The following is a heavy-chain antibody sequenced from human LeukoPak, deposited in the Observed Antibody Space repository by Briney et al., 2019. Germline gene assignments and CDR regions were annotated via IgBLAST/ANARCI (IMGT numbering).Heavy chain of an antibody. Sequence: GGSLRLSCAASGFTFSSYWMHWVRQAPGKGLVWVSRIKSDDSSTSYADSVKGRFTISRDNAKNTLYLQMNSLRAEDTAVYHCARGDGGSYQGRFDYWGQGTLVTVSS. CDR2: IKSDDSST. J-gene: IGHJ4*02. V-gene: IGHV3-74*01. CDR1: GFTFSSYW. CDR3: ARGDGGSYQGRFDY. D-gene: IGHD1-26*01.